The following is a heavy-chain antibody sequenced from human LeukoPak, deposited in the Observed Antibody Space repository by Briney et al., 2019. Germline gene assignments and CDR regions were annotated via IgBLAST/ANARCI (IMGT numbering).Heavy chain of an antibody. V-gene: IGHV3-21*01. J-gene: IGHJ4*02. D-gene: IGHD2-21*02. Sequence: GGSLRLSCAVSGFTFSSYRMNWVRQAPGKGLEWVSSISSSSSYIYYADSVKGRFTINRDNAKNLLYLQMNSQRAEDTAVYYCARDHQRGDYYFDYWGQGTLVTVSS. CDR1: GFTFSSYR. CDR3: ARDHQRGDYYFDY. CDR2: ISSSSSYI.